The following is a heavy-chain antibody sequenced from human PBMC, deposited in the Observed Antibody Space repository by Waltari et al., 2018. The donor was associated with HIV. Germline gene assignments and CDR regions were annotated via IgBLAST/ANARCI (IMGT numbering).Heavy chain of an antibody. CDR2: IKSKQSGGTV. CDR3: TTGSSGAEDY. CDR1: GFDFKKSW. V-gene: IGHV3-15*01. D-gene: IGHD3-22*01. Sequence: EVQLVESGGGLVKPGESLSVSCAASGFDFKKSWMSWFRQAPEKGLEWVGRIKSKQSGGTVDYAAPVKGRFTISRDDSKNMMYLQMDSLESEDTAVYYCTTGSSGAEDYWGQGTLVTVSS. J-gene: IGHJ4*02.